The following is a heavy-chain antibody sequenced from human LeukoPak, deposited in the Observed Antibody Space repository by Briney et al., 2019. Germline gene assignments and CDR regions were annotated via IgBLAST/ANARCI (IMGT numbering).Heavy chain of an antibody. Sequence: ASVKVSCKASGYTFTSYDINWVRQATGQGLEWMGWMNPNSGSTGYAQEFQGRVTITRNTSISTAYMGLSGLRSEDPAVYYCARGRSTGYPYYFEYWGQGTLVTVSS. CDR3: ARGRSTGYPYYFEY. CDR1: GYTFTSYD. D-gene: IGHD5-12*01. J-gene: IGHJ4*02. V-gene: IGHV1-8*03. CDR2: MNPNSGST.